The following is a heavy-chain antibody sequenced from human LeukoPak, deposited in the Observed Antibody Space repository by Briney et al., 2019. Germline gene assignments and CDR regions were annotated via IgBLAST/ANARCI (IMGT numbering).Heavy chain of an antibody. CDR1: GFTFSNYA. V-gene: IGHV3-23*01. CDR3: AKNYYYYYMDV. Sequence: GGSLRLSCAASGFTFSNYAMSWVRQAPGKGLEWVSIISSSGGNTNYGDSVKGRFTISRDNSKNTLYLQMNSLRAEDTAVYYCAKNYYYYYMDVWAKGTTVTVSS. CDR2: ISSSGGNT. J-gene: IGHJ6*03.